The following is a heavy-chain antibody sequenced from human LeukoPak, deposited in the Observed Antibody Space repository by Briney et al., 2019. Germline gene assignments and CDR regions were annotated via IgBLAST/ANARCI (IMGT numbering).Heavy chain of an antibody. CDR3: AVAPIPVVPAAMGGWFDP. J-gene: IGHJ5*02. Sequence: ASVKVSCKASGYTFTGYYMHWVRQAPGHGLEWMGRINPNSGGTNYAQKFQGRVTMTRDTSISTAYMELSRLRSDDTAVYYCAVAPIPVVPAAMGGWFDPWGQGTLVTVSS. V-gene: IGHV1-2*06. CDR2: INPNSGGT. CDR1: GYTFTGYY. D-gene: IGHD2-2*01.